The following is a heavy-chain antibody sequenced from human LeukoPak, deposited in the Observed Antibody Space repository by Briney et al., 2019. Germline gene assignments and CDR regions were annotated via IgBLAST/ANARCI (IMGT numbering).Heavy chain of an antibody. V-gene: IGHV1-2*02. CDR1: GYTFTGYY. D-gene: IGHD6-19*01. CDR3: ASPDSSGWFSMRY. J-gene: IGHJ4*02. CDR2: INPNSGGT. Sequence: ASVKVSCKASGYTFTGYYMHWVRQAPGQGLEWMGWINPNSGGTSYAQKFQGRVTMTRDTSTSTVYMELSSLRSEDTAVYYCASPDSSGWFSMRYWGQGTLVTVSS.